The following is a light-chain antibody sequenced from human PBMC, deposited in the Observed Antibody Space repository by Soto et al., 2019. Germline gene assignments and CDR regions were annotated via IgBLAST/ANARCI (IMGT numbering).Light chain of an antibody. J-gene: IGLJ1*01. CDR3: SSYAGSSNV. V-gene: IGLV2-8*01. CDR2: EVN. Sequence: QSVLTQPASACGSPGQSSAISCTGTISDVGGYNYVSWYQQHPGKAPKLMIYEVNKRPSGVPDRFSGSKSGNTASLTVSGLQAEDEADYYCSSYAGSSNVFGTGTKVTVL. CDR1: ISDVGGYNY.